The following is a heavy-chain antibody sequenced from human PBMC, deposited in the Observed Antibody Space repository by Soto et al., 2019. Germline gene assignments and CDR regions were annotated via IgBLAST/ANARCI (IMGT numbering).Heavy chain of an antibody. V-gene: IGHV3-23*01. J-gene: IGHJ4*02. CDR3: ARGGGYCTPTSCAIDS. CDR1: RFDFSSYE. D-gene: IGHD2-8*01. Sequence: EVQLLESGGGLVQPGGSLRLSCVASRFDFSSYEMSWVRQAAGKGLEWVSRVSLTGDRTNYAGSVKGRFTVSRDNFKNALYLEMDSLRPDDTAIYYCARGGGYCTPTSCAIDSWGREPRSPSPQ. CDR2: VSLTGDRT.